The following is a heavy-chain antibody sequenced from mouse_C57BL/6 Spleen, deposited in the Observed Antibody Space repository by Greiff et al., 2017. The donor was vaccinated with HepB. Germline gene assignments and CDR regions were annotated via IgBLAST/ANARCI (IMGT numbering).Heavy chain of an antibody. CDR2: IYPGDGDT. J-gene: IGHJ2*01. V-gene: IGHV1-80*01. CDR3: ARRGLLRTWGVDY. D-gene: IGHD1-1*01. Sequence: VQLQQSGAELVKPGASVKISCKASGYAFSSYWMNWVKQRPGKGLEWIGQIYPGDGDTNYNGKFKVKAPLTADKSSSTAYMQLSSLTSEDSAVDCLARRGLLRTWGVDYWGQGTTLTVSS. CDR1: GYAFSSYW.